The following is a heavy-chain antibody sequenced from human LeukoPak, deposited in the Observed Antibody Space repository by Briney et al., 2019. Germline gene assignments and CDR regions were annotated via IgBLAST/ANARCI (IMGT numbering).Heavy chain of an antibody. Sequence: GGSLRLSCAASGFTFSSYWMSWVRQAPGKGLEWVANIKQDGSEEYYVDSVKGRFTISRDNAKNSLYLQMNSLRAEGTAVYYCARDRRGSFFLSDYWGQGTLVTVSS. J-gene: IGHJ4*02. CDR1: GFTFSSYW. CDR2: IKQDGSEE. V-gene: IGHV3-7*01. D-gene: IGHD5-12*01. CDR3: ARDRRGSFFLSDY.